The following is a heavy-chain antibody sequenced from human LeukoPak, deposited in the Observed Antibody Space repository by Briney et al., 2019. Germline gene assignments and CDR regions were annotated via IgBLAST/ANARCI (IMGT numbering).Heavy chain of an antibody. CDR1: GGSISSGGYY. D-gene: IGHD5-24*01. J-gene: IGHJ6*02. V-gene: IGHV4-31*03. CDR3: ARDDVEMATTMAYGLDV. Sequence: PSQTLSLTCTVSGGSISSGGYYWSWIRQHPGKGLEWIGYIYYSGSTYYNPSLKSRVTISVDTSKNQFSLKLSSLTAADTAVYYCARDDVEMATTMAYGLDVWGQGTTVTVSS. CDR2: IYYSGST.